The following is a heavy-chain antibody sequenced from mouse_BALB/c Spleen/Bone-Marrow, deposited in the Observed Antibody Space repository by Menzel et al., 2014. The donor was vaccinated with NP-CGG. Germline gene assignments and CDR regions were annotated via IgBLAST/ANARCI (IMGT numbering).Heavy chain of an antibody. CDR1: GYTFTDYW. V-gene: IGHV1-69*01. CDR2: IDTSGSYT. CDR3: ARGTGWYFDV. Sequence: QVQLKQSGAELVMPGASVKMSCKASGYTFTDYWMHWVKQRPGQGLEWTGAIDTSGSYTSYNQKFKGKATLTVDESSSTAYMQLSSLTSEDSAVYYCARGTGWYFDVWGAGTTVTVSS. D-gene: IGHD4-1*01. J-gene: IGHJ1*01.